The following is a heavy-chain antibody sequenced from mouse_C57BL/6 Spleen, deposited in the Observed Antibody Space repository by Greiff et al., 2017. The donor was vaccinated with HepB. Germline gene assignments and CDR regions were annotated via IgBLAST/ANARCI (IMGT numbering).Heavy chain of an antibody. CDR1: GFTFSDDG. J-gene: IGHJ1*03. V-gene: IGHV5-17*01. D-gene: IGHD6-5*01. CDR3: ARGPNCNYWYFDV. Sequence: DVKLVESGGGLVKPGGSLKLSCAASGFTFSDDGMHWVRQAPAKGLEWVAYISSDSSTIYYADTVKGRFTITRDNAKNTLFLQMTSLRSEDTAMYYCARGPNCNYWYFDVWGTGTTVTVSS. CDR2: ISSDSSTI.